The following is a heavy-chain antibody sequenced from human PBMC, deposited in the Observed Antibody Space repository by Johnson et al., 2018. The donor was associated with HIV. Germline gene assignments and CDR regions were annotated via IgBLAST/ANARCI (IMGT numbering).Heavy chain of an antibody. Sequence: QVQLVESGGGVVQPGRSLRLSCAASGFTFSSYAMHWVRQAPGKGLEWVAVISYDGSNKYYADSLKGRFTISRDNSKNTLYLQMNSLRAEDTAVYYCARATRSSSSGRHDAFDIWGQGTMVTVSS. CDR2: ISYDGSNK. D-gene: IGHD6-6*01. CDR3: ARATRSSSSGRHDAFDI. J-gene: IGHJ3*02. V-gene: IGHV3-30*04. CDR1: GFTFSSYA.